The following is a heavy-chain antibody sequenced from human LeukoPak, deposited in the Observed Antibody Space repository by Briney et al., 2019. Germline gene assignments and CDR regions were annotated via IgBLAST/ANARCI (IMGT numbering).Heavy chain of an antibody. V-gene: IGHV4-39*01. CDR3: ARLSSTWFDY. J-gene: IGHJ4*02. Sequence: SETLSLTCTVSGGSISSSSSYWGWIRQPPGKGLEWLAIIYYSGHTNYNPSLESRVTISVDTSKNQFSLKLTSVTAADTAVYYCARLSSTWFDYWGQGALVTVSS. CDR2: IYYSGHT. CDR1: GGSISSSSSY. D-gene: IGHD6-13*01.